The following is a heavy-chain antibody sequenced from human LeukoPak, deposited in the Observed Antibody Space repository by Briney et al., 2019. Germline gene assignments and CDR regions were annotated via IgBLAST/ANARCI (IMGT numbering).Heavy chain of an antibody. CDR1: GGSFSGYY. D-gene: IGHD5-24*01. V-gene: IGHV3-11*01. CDR2: IDSSGTI. J-gene: IGHJ3*02. CDR3: ARLERWPNAFDI. Sequence: LSLTCAVYGGSFSGYYWSWVRQAPGKGLEWVSYIDSSGTIYYADSVKGRFTISRDNAKNSLYLQMSRLRDEDSAVYYCARLERWPNAFDIWGQGTMVTVSS.